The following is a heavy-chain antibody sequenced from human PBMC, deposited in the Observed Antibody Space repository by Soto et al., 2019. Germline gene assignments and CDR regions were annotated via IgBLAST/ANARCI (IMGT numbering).Heavy chain of an antibody. CDR3: ATVLWELPRVFGY. CDR1: GYTFTGSS. V-gene: IGHV1-24*01. J-gene: IGHJ4*02. Sequence: QVQLVQSGAEVKKPGASVNVSCEASGYTFTGSSIHWVRQAPGQGLEWMGGFDPEDGETIYAQKFQGRVTMTEDTSTDTAYMELSSLRSEDTAVYYCATVLWELPRVFGYWGQGTLVTVSS. D-gene: IGHD1-26*01. CDR2: FDPEDGET.